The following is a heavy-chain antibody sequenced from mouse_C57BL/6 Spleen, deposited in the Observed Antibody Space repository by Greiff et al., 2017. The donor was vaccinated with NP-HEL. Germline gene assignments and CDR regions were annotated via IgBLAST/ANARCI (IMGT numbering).Heavy chain of an antibody. CDR2: IRNKANGYTT. Sequence: EVKLVESGGGLLQPGGSLSLSCAASGFTFTDYYMSWVRQPPGKALEWLGFIRNKANGYTTEYSASVKGRFTISRDNSQSILYLQMNALRAEDSATYYCARDYDGYYPWFAYWGQGTLVTVSA. D-gene: IGHD2-3*01. J-gene: IGHJ3*01. CDR3: ARDYDGYYPWFAY. CDR1: GFTFTDYY. V-gene: IGHV7-3*01.